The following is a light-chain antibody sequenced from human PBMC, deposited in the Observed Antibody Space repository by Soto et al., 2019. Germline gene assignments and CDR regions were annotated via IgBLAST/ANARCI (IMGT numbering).Light chain of an antibody. V-gene: IGKV3-20*01. J-gene: IGKJ2*01. CDR3: QQFGSSPTT. CDR2: GAS. Sequence: IVLTQSPGTLSLSPGERATLSCRASQSVISTYLAWYQQQPGQAPRLLLYGASNRATGIPDRFSGSGSGTDFTLTITRLEPEDFAVYSCQQFGSSPTTFGQGTKLDIK. CDR1: QSVISTY.